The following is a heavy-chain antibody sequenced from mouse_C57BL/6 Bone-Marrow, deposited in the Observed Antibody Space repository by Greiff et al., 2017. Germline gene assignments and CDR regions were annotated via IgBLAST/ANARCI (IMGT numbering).Heavy chain of an antibody. CDR3: ARPSTVVAGDAMDY. CDR1: GYTFTSYW. D-gene: IGHD1-1*01. Sequence: VQLQQPGAELVRPGTSVKLSCKASGYTFTSYWMHWVKQRPGQGLEWIGVIDPSDSYTNYNQKFKGKATLTVDTSSSTAYMQLSSLTSEDSAVYYCARPSTVVAGDAMDYWGQGTSVTVSS. V-gene: IGHV1-59*01. CDR2: IDPSDSYT. J-gene: IGHJ4*01.